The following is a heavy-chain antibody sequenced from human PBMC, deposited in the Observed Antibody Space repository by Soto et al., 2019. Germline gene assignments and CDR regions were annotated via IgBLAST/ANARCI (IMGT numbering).Heavy chain of an antibody. CDR2: IIPIFGTA. D-gene: IGHD2-2*01. CDR1: GGTFSSYA. J-gene: IGHJ6*02. Sequence: QVQLVQSGAEVKKPGSSVKVSCKASGGTFSSYAISWVRQAPGQGLEWMGGIIPIFGTANYAQKFQVRVTITADESTSTAYMELSSLRSDDKDVYYCARHVPAAGYYYGMDVWGQGTTVTVSS. V-gene: IGHV1-69*12. CDR3: ARHVPAAGYYYGMDV.